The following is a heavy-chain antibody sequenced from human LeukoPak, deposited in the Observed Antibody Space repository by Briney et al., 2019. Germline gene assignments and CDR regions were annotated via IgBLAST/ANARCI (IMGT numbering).Heavy chain of an antibody. V-gene: IGHV4-4*02. CDR1: GGSISSSNW. J-gene: IGHJ4*02. D-gene: IGHD6-25*01. Sequence: PSGTLSLTCAVSGGSISSSNWWSWVRQPPGKGLEWIGEIYHSGSTNYNPSLKSRVTISVDTSKNQFSLKLSSVTAADTAVYYCARNGRTYSSVISYWGQGTLVTVSS. CDR2: IYHSGST. CDR3: ARNGRTYSSVISY.